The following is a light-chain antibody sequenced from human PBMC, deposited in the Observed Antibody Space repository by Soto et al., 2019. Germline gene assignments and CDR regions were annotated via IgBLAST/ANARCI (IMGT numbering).Light chain of an antibody. V-gene: IGLV2-8*01. Sequence: QSALTQPPSASGSPGQSVTISCTGTSSDVGGYNYVSWYQQHPGKAPKLMIYEVSKRPSGVPDRFSGSKSGNTASLTVSGLQAEDEADYYCSSYEGSNNEVFGTGTNVTVL. CDR3: SSYEGSNNEV. CDR2: EVS. J-gene: IGLJ1*01. CDR1: SSDVGGYNY.